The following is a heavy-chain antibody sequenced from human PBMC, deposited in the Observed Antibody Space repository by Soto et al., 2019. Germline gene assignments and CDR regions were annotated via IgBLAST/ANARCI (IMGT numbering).Heavy chain of an antibody. CDR3: ARAPSSWHNWFDP. J-gene: IGHJ5*02. V-gene: IGHV3-21*01. CDR1: GFTFSSYS. Sequence: EGSLRLSCAASGFTFSSYSMNWVRQAPGKGLEWVSSISSSSSYIYYADSVKGRFTISRDNAKNSLYLQMNSLRAEDTAVYYCARAPSSWHNWFDPWGQGTLVTVSS. D-gene: IGHD6-13*01. CDR2: ISSSSSYI.